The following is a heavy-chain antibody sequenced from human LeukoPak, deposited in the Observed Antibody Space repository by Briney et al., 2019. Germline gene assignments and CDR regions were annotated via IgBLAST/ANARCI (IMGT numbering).Heavy chain of an antibody. J-gene: IGHJ4*02. CDR3: ARPVDKAESFDY. Sequence: SETLSLTCTVSGGSISSSSYYWGWIRQPPGKGLEWIGSICYSGSTYYNPSLKSRVTISVDTSKNQFSLKLSSVTAADTAVYYCARPVDKAESFDYWGQGTLVTVSS. V-gene: IGHV4-39*01. CDR1: GGSISSSSYY. CDR2: ICYSGST. D-gene: IGHD5-12*01.